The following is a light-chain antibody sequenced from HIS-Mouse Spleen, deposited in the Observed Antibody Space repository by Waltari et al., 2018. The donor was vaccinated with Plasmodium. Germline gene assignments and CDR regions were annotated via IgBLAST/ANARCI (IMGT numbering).Light chain of an antibody. J-gene: IGKJ1*01. CDR1: QSVSIY. Sequence: EIVLTQSPATLSLSPGERATLSCRASQSVSIYLAWYQQKPGQAPRLLIYDASNSATGIPARFSGSGSGTDFTLTISSLEPEDFAVYYCQQRSNWWTFGQGTKVEIK. V-gene: IGKV3-11*01. CDR2: DAS. CDR3: QQRSNWWT.